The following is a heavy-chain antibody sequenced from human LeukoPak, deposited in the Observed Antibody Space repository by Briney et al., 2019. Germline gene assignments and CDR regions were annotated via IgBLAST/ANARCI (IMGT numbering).Heavy chain of an antibody. D-gene: IGHD3-10*02. Sequence: GGSLRLSCAASGFSLSSYSMNWVRQAPGKGLEWVSYISPSSSTIYYADSVKGRFTISRDNSKNTLYLQMNSLRAEDTAVYYCANTRPVASMFDWGQGTLVTVSS. CDR1: GFSLSSYS. CDR2: ISPSSSTI. CDR3: ANTRPVASMFD. V-gene: IGHV3-48*01. J-gene: IGHJ4*02.